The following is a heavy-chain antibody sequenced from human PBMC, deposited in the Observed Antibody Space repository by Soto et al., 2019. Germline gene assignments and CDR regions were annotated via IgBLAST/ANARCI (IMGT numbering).Heavy chain of an antibody. Sequence: PSETLSLTCAVYGGSFSGYYWSWIRQPPGKGLEWIGEINHSGSTNYNPSLKSRVTISVDTSKNQFSLKLSSVTAADTAVYYCARSMVRGFFPKTHSYYSSVKAVGGQGPTATVS. J-gene: IGHJ6*02. CDR3: ARSMVRGFFPKTHSYYSSVKAV. D-gene: IGHD3-10*01. CDR2: INHSGST. CDR1: GGSFSGYY. V-gene: IGHV4-34*01.